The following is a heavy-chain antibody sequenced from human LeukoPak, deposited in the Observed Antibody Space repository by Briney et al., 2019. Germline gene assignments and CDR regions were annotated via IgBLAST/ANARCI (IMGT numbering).Heavy chain of an antibody. Sequence: PGGSLRLSCAASGFTFSNYWMHWVRQAPGKGLVWVSRINSDGSSTSYADSVKGRFTISRDNAKNTLYLQMNSLRAEDTAAYYCARVSSGSYFGYYYYMDVWGKGTTVTVSS. CDR3: ARVSSGSYFGYYYYMDV. CDR2: INSDGSST. D-gene: IGHD1-26*01. CDR1: GFTFSNYW. J-gene: IGHJ6*03. V-gene: IGHV3-74*01.